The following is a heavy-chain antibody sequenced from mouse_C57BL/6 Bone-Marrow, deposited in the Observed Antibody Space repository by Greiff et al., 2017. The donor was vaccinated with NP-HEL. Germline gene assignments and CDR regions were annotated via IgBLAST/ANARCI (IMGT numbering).Heavy chain of an antibody. CDR1: EYEFPSHD. CDR2: INSDGGST. Sequence: EVKLMESGGGLVQPGESLKLSCESNEYEFPSHDMSWVRKTPEKRLELVAAINSDGGSTYYPDTMERRFIISRDNTKKTLYLQMSSLRSEDTALYYCARHGGGLPPYWYFDVWGTGTTVTVSS. D-gene: IGHD5-5*01. CDR3: ARHGGGLPPYWYFDV. V-gene: IGHV5-2*01. J-gene: IGHJ1*03.